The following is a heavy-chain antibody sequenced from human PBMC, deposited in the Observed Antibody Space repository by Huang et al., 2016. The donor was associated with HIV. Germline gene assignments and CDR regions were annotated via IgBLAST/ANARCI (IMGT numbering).Heavy chain of an antibody. J-gene: IGHJ4*02. CDR1: GGSLSDYY. V-gene: IGHV4-34*02. Sequence: QVQLQQWGAGLLKPSGVLSLKCAVYGGSLSDYYWTWIRLSPGKGLVWIVEVNHRGLTTYNPSRRSRVTRSVDMSKNQFSLNLTSLNVADTAVDYCARPRMTATSSDSTWSFFDSWGQGTLVIVSS. CDR3: ARPRMTATSSDSTWSFFDS. CDR2: VNHRGLT. D-gene: IGHD2-21*02.